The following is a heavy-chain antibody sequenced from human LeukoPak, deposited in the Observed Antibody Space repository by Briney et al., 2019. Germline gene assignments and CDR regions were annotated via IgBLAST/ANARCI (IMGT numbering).Heavy chain of an antibody. CDR2: ISSSGSTI. J-gene: IGHJ6*02. CDR1: GFTFSSYA. V-gene: IGHV3-48*04. CDR3: ARDWYCSSTSCYASAYWYYYYGMDV. Sequence: GGSLRLSCAASGFTFSSYAMSWVHQAPGKGLEWVSYISSSGSTIYYADSVKGRFTISRDNAKNSLYLQMNSLRAEDTAVYYCARDWYCSSTSCYASAYWYYYYGMDVWGQGTTVTVSS. D-gene: IGHD2-2*01.